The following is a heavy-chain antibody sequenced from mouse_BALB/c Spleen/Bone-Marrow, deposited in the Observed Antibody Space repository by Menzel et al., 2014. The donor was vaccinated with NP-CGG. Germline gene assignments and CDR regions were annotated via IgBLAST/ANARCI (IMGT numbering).Heavy chain of an antibody. CDR3: ARGRTTVVSDY. Sequence: SGAEVVKPGASVKMSCKASGYTFTNYWMQWVKQRPGQGLEWIGEIEPSDSYTNYNQDFKGKATLTVDKSSSTAYMQLSSLTSEDSAVYYCARGRTTVVSDYWGQGTSLTVSS. CDR1: GYTFTNYW. V-gene: IGHV1-69*02. J-gene: IGHJ2*02. CDR2: IEPSDSYT. D-gene: IGHD1-1*01.